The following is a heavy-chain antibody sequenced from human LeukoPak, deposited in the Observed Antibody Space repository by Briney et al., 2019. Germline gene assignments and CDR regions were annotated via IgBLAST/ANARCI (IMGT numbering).Heavy chain of an antibody. D-gene: IGHD4-23*01. J-gene: IGHJ4*02. CDR1: GFTFDDYA. V-gene: IGHV3-9*01. CDR3: AKVPFGDYGGNSAGFDY. Sequence: GRSLRLSCAASGFTFDDYAMHWVRQAPGKGLEWVSGISWNSGSIGYADSVKGRFTISRDNAKNSLYLQMNSLRAEDTALYYCAKVPFGDYGGNSAGFDYWGQGTLVTVSS. CDR2: ISWNSGSI.